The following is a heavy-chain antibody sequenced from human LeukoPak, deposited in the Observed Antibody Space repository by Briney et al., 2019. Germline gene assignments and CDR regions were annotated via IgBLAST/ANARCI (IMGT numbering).Heavy chain of an antibody. V-gene: IGHV3-23*01. CDR3: AKDVLGSTTRDY. Sequence: GGSLRLSCAASGFTFSSYAMSWVRQAPGKGLEWVSVISGSGDSTYYADSVKGRFTISRDNSKNTLYLQMNSLRAEDTAIYYCAKDVLGSTTRDYWGQGTLVHVSS. J-gene: IGHJ4*02. CDR1: GFTFSSYA. D-gene: IGHD1-26*01. CDR2: ISGSGDST.